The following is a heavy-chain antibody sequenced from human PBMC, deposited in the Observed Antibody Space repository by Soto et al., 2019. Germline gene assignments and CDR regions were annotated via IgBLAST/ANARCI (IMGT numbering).Heavy chain of an antibody. CDR1: GYSFTNYW. CDR2: IYPGDSDT. J-gene: IGHJ6*02. Sequence: GESLKISCTASGYSFTNYWIGWVRQMPGKGPEWMGIIYPGDSDTRYSPSFQGQVTISADKSTSTAYLLWSSLKASDTAIYFCAGSIFYYGMYVWGQGTKVTAP. CDR3: AGSIFYYGMYV. V-gene: IGHV5-51*01.